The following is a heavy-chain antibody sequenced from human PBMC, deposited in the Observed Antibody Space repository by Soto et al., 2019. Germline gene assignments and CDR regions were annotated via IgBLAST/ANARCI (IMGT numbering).Heavy chain of an antibody. CDR3: AKGRYDFWSPYYFDS. CDR2: ITWNSRVL. J-gene: IGHJ4*02. CDR1: GLNFDDFA. D-gene: IGHD3-3*01. V-gene: IGHV3-9*01. Sequence: GGSLRLSCVGTGLNFDDFAMHWVRQAPGEGLEWVSGITWNSRVLAYADSVKGRFTISRDNARNSLYLQMDSLRDEDTALYYCAKGRYDFWSPYYFDSWGQGTLVTVSS.